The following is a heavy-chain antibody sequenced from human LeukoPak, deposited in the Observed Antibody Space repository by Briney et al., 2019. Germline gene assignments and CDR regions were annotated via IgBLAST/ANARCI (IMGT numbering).Heavy chain of an antibody. CDR3: ARDRRVGNSGSYFRWFDP. CDR1: DGSFSGYY. CDR2: INHSGST. Sequence: PSETLSLTCAVYDGSFSGYYWSWIRQPPGKGLEWIGEINHSGSTNYNPSLKSRVPISVDTSKNQFSLKLSSVTAADTAVYYCARDRRVGNSGSYFRWFDPWGQGTLVTVSS. D-gene: IGHD1-26*01. V-gene: IGHV4-34*01. J-gene: IGHJ5*02.